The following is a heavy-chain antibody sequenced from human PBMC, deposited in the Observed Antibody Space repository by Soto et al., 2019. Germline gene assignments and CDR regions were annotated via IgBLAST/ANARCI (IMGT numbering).Heavy chain of an antibody. D-gene: IGHD6-19*01. CDR2: IKQDGSEK. V-gene: IGHV3-7*01. Sequence: VQLVESGGGLXXPGGXLRXSXAASGFTFSSYWMSWVRQAPGKGLEWVANIKQDGSEKYYVDSVKGRFTISRDNAKNSLYLQMNSLRAEDTAVYYCAREEADSSADLIDPWGQGTLVTVSS. J-gene: IGHJ5*02. CDR3: AREEADSSADLIDP. CDR1: GFTFSSYW.